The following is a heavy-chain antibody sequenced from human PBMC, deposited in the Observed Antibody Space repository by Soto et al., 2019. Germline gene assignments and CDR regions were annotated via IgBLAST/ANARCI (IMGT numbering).Heavy chain of an antibody. CDR1: GFTFSSYA. Sequence: GGSLSLSCAASGFTFSSYAMHWVRQAPGKGLEWVAVISYDGSNKYYADSVKGRFTISRDNSKNTLYLQMNSLRAEDTAVYYCAKDPYSSSWYSYYYYYGMDVWGQGTTVTVSS. D-gene: IGHD6-13*01. J-gene: IGHJ6*02. CDR2: ISYDGSNK. CDR3: AKDPYSSSWYSYYYYYGMDV. V-gene: IGHV3-30*04.